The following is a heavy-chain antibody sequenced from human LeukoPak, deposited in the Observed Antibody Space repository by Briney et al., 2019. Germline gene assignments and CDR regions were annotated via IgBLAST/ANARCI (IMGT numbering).Heavy chain of an antibody. V-gene: IGHV4-4*02. J-gene: IGHJ3*02. CDR3: ARVRARGITMVRSAFDI. CDR1: GGSISSSNW. Sequence: SETLSLTCAVSGGSISSSNWWSWVRQPPGKGLEWIVEIYHSGSTNYNPSLKSRVTISVDKSKNQFSLNLSSVTAADTAVYYCARVRARGITMVRSAFDIWGQGTMVTVSS. D-gene: IGHD3-10*01. CDR2: IYHSGST.